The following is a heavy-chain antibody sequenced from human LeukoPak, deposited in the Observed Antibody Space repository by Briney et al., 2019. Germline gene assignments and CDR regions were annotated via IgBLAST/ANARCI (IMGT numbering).Heavy chain of an antibody. CDR3: ARGGVTYYDYVWGSSYGMDV. Sequence: ASVKVSCKASGYTFTPYGISWVRQAPGQGLEWMGWISAYNGNTNYAQKLQGRVTMTRNTSISTAYMELSSLRSEDTAVYYCARGGVTYYDYVWGSSYGMDVWGQGTTVTVSS. CDR2: ISAYNGNT. V-gene: IGHV1-18*01. CDR1: GYTFTPYG. D-gene: IGHD3-16*01. J-gene: IGHJ6*02.